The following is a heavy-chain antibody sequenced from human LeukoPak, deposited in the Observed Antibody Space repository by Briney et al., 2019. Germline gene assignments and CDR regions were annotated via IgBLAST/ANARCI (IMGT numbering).Heavy chain of an antibody. CDR3: ARTDGDYSLFDY. V-gene: IGHV1-2*04. Sequence: GASVKASCKASGYTFTGYYMHWVRQAPGQGLEWMGWINPNSGGTNYAQKFQGWVTMTRDTSISTAYVELSRLRSDDTAVYYCARTDGDYSLFDYWGQGTLVTVSS. J-gene: IGHJ4*02. D-gene: IGHD4-17*01. CDR1: GYTFTGYY. CDR2: INPNSGGT.